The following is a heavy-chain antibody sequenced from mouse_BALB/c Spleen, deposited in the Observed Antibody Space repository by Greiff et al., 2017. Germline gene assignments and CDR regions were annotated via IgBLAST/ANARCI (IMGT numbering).Heavy chain of an antibody. J-gene: IGHJ3*01. CDR3: ASPLLRLRAWFAY. CDR1: GYSITSDYA. CDR2: ISYSGST. D-gene: IGHD1-2*01. V-gene: IGHV3-2*02. Sequence: EVKLEESGPGLVKPSQSLSLTCTVTGYSITSDYAWNWIRQFPGNILEWMGYISYSGSTSYNQSLKSRISITRDTSKNQFFLQLNSVTTEDTATYDSASPLLRLRAWFAYWGQGTLVTVSA.